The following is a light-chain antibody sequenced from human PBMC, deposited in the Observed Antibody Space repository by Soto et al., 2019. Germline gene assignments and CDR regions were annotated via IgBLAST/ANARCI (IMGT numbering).Light chain of an antibody. Sequence: EIVMTQSPATLSVSPGERATLSCRASQSVSSNLAWYQQKPGQAPRLLIYGASTRATGIPARFSGSGSGTEFTLTISSLQSEDFAVYYCQQYNNWPPYTFGQGTKLYFK. CDR3: QQYNNWPPYT. CDR1: QSVSSN. CDR2: GAS. J-gene: IGKJ2*01. V-gene: IGKV3-15*01.